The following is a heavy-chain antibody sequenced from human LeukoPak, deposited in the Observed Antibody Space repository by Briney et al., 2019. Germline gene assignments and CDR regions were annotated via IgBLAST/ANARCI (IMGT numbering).Heavy chain of an antibody. D-gene: IGHD4/OR15-4a*01. CDR2: VYYSGST. CDR3: ARRDYAAWFDP. V-gene: IGHV4-39*01. CDR1: GDSNTSGAFY. J-gene: IGHJ5*02. Sequence: KPSETLSLTCNVSGDSNTSGAFYWAWIRQSPGKGLEWIGNVYYSGSTQYNPSLRGRVSISMDKTKNQFSLNLNSVSVTDTAIYYCARRDYAAWFDPWGQGTLVTVSS.